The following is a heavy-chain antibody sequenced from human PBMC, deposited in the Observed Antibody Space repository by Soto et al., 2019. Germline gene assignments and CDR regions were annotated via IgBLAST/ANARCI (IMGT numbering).Heavy chain of an antibody. Sequence: PWETLSLTCTVSGGSINSNNYYWAWIRKPPGKGLAWIASIYYDGSTYYNPSLKSRVSISVDTSKNHFSLKLSSATAADTAAYYCAKVVVAATRHTDFDSWGQGTLVTVSS. CDR1: GGSINSNNYY. CDR3: AKVVVAATRHTDFDS. V-gene: IGHV4-39*02. CDR2: IYYDGST. J-gene: IGHJ4*02. D-gene: IGHD2-15*01.